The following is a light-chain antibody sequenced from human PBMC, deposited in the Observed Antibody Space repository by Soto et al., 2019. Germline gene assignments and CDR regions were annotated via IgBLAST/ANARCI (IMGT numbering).Light chain of an antibody. CDR2: EVS. J-gene: IGLJ3*02. CDR1: NSDVGGYDY. V-gene: IGLV2-14*01. CDR3: SSYTSSTTLGV. Sequence: QSALTQPASVSGSPGQSITISCTGTNSDVGGYDYVSSYQQHPGKAPKLMIYEVSHRPSGVSNRFSGSRSGNTASLTISGLQAEDEADYYCSSYTSSTTLGVFGGGTKVTVL.